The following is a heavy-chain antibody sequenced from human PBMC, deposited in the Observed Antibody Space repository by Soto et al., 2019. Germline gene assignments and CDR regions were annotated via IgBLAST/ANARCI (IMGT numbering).Heavy chain of an antibody. D-gene: IGHD2-2*01. Sequence: SETLSLTCTVSGDPITSYFWSWIRQPAGKGLEWIGHLFPGGTTSLNTSLESRVSMSIDTSKNQFSLTLTSVTAADTAMYYCARDLRYCTRTSCYPHRAVLKGFFFDYWGQETQVT. CDR1: GDPITSYF. J-gene: IGHJ4*02. V-gene: IGHV4-4*07. CDR2: LFPGGTT. CDR3: ARDLRYCTRTSCYPHRAVLKGFFFDY.